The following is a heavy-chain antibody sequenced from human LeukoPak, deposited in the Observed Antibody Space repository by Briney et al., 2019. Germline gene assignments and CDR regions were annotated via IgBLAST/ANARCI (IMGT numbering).Heavy chain of an antibody. CDR2: IKSDGSSI. Sequence: GGALRLSCVASGFTFSTYWMHWGRQAPGKGLVWVSRIKSDGSSISYADSVKGRFTISRDNAKNTLYLQMNSLRAEDTAVYYCAREGGSGRLYYYYYGMDVRGQGTTVTVSS. CDR1: GFTFSTYW. D-gene: IGHD3-10*01. J-gene: IGHJ6*02. CDR3: AREGGSGRLYYYYYGMDV. V-gene: IGHV3-74*01.